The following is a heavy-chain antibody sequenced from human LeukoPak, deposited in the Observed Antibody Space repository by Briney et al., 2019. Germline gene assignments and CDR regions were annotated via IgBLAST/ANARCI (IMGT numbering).Heavy chain of an antibody. CDR3: ARASMLRGVPDY. CDR2: LYGGGDT. CDR1: GFTVSSDY. D-gene: IGHD3-10*01. Sequence: GGSLRLSCAASGFTVSSDYMNWVRQAPGKGLEWVSILYGGGDTYYADSVKGRFTISRDNSKNTLYLQMNSLRAEDTAVYYCARASMLRGVPDYWGQGALVTVSS. J-gene: IGHJ4*02. V-gene: IGHV3-53*01.